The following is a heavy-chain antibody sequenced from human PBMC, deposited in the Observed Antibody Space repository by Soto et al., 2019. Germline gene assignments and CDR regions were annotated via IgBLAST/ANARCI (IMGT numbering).Heavy chain of an antibody. CDR3: ARGKYYGSGSYYYYYGMDV. CDR2: IIPIFGTA. CDR1: GGTFSSYA. D-gene: IGHD3-10*01. V-gene: IGHV1-69*13. J-gene: IGHJ6*02. Sequence: AVKVSCKASGGTFSSYAISWVRQAPGQGLEWMGGIIPIFGTANYAQKFQGRVTITADESTSTAYMELSSLRSEDTAVYYCARGKYYGSGSYYYYYGMDVWGQGTTVTVSS.